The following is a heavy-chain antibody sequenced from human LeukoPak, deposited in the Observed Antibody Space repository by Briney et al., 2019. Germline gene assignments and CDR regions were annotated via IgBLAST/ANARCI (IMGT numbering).Heavy chain of an antibody. V-gene: IGHV1-3*01. CDR2: INAGNDNT. D-gene: IGHD3-10*01. Sequence: ASVKVSCKASGYTFTNYAIHWVRQAPGQRLEWMGWINAGNDNTKYSQKFQGRVTITRDTSASTVYMELSSLRSGDTAVYYCTRGLLWFGELSPPGYWGQGTLITVSS. CDR1: GYTFTNYA. J-gene: IGHJ4*02. CDR3: TRGLLWFGELSPPGY.